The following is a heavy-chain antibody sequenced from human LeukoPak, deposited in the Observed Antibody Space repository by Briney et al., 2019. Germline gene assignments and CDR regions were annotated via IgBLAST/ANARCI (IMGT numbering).Heavy chain of an antibody. CDR3: ARDRCSGGSCYEDY. CDR2: IIPIFGTA. Sequence: GSSVKVSCKASGGTFSSYAISWVRQAPGQGLEWMGGIIPIFGTANYAQKFQGRVTITADESTSTAYMELSSLRSDDTAVYYCARDRCSGGSCYEDYWGQGTLVTVSS. J-gene: IGHJ4*02. D-gene: IGHD2-15*01. V-gene: IGHV1-69*01. CDR1: GGTFSSYA.